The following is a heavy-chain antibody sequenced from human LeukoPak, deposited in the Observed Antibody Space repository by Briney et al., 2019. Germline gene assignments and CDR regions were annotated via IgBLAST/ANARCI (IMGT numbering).Heavy chain of an antibody. CDR2: IKQDGSEK. V-gene: IGHV3-7*01. CDR3: ARSRNFDY. J-gene: IGHJ4*02. CDR1: RFTFSSYW. Sequence: PGGSLRLSCAASRFTFSSYWMSWVRQAPGKGLEWVANIKQDGSEKYYVDSVKGRFTISRDNAKNSLYLQMNSLRAEDTAVYYCARSRNFDYWGQGTLVTVSS. D-gene: IGHD2-21*02.